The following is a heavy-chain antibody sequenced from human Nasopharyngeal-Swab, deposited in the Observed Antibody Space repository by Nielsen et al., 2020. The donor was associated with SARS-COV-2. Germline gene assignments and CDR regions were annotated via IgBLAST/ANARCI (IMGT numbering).Heavy chain of an antibody. CDR1: GFTFSSYG. CDR2: IWYDGSNK. Sequence: GGSLRLSCAASGFTFSSYGMHWVRQAPGKGLEWVAVIWYDGSNKYYADSVKGRFTISRDNSKNTLYLQMNSLRDEDTAVYYCARDLSIGRYFDLYGMDVWGQGTTVTVSS. D-gene: IGHD3-9*01. V-gene: IGHV3-33*01. CDR3: ARDLSIGRYFDLYGMDV. J-gene: IGHJ6*02.